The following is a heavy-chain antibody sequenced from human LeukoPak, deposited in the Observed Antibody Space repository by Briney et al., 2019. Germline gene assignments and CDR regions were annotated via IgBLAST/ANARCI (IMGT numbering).Heavy chain of an antibody. D-gene: IGHD1-26*01. Sequence: GGSLRLSCAASGFTFSSYAMYWVRQAPGKGLEWVAVISYDGSNKHYADSVKGRFTISRDNSKNTLYLQMNSLRAEDTAVYYCARAHKIRAWEVYMDVWGKGTTVTVSS. CDR3: ARAHKIRAWEVYMDV. CDR1: GFTFSSYA. CDR2: ISYDGSNK. V-gene: IGHV3-30*04. J-gene: IGHJ6*03.